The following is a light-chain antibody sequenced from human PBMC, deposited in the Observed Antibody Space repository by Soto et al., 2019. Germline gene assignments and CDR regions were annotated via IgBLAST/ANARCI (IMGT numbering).Light chain of an antibody. CDR2: DVT. J-gene: IGLJ1*01. CDR3: SSYASSSPPPYV. CDR1: SSDVGGYNY. Sequence: QSALTQPASVSGSPGQSITISCTGTSSDVGGYNYVSWYQHHPGKAPKLLIYDVTHRPSGVSNRFSGSKSGNTASLTISGLQAEDEADYYCSSYASSSPPPYVFRTGTKVTVL. V-gene: IGLV2-14*03.